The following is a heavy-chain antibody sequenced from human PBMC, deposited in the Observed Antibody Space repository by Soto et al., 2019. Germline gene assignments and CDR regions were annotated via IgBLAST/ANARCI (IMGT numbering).Heavy chain of an antibody. J-gene: IGHJ4*02. CDR3: VGHQPGYPYYFDY. V-gene: IGHV5-51*01. CDR2: IYPGDSGT. D-gene: IGHD3-16*01. CDR1: GYSFTSYW. Sequence: GESLKISCKGSGYSFTSYWIGWVRQMPGKGLEWMGIIYPGDSGTRYSPSFQGQVTISADKSISTAYLQWSSLKASDTAMYYCVGHQPGYPYYFDYWGQGTLVTVSS.